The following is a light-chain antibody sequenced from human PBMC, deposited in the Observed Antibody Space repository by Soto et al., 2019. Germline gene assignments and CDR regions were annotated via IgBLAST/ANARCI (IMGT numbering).Light chain of an antibody. CDR2: AAS. V-gene: IGKV1-9*01. CDR3: QHLNSLPPYT. Sequence: DIQLTQSPSFLSASVGDRVTITCRASQGISSYLAWYQQKPGKAPKLLIYAASTLQSGVPSRFSGSVSGTEFTLTISSLQPEDLATYCCQHLNSLPPYTFGHGTKLEIK. J-gene: IGKJ2*01. CDR1: QGISSY.